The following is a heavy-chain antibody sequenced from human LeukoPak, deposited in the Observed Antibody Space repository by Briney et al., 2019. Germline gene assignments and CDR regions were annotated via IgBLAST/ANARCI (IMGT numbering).Heavy chain of an antibody. D-gene: IGHD2-15*01. CDR3: ARDSLVVVAATRRYYFYS. CDR1: GGSFSGYY. V-gene: IGHV4-34*01. J-gene: IGHJ4*02. Sequence: SETLSLTCAVYGGSFSGYYWSWIRQPQGKGLEWIGEINHSGSTNYNPSLKSRVTISVDTSKNQFSLKLSSVTAADTAMYYCARDSLVVVAATRRYYFYSWGQGTLVTVSS. CDR2: INHSGST.